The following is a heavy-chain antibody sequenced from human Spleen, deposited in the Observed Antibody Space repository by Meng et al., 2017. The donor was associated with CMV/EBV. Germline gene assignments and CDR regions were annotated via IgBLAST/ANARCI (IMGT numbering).Heavy chain of an antibody. V-gene: IGHV1-18*01. CDR2: TSSYKGDT. D-gene: IGHD2-15*01. CDR3: ARRDRQKGFDP. J-gene: IGHJ5*02. CDR1: GGTFSTYS. Sequence: ASVKVSCKASGGTFSTYSVSWVRQAPGQGLEWMGWTSSYKGDTIYAQKFRGRVTLTTDTQRNTAYLELRSLKSDDTAIYYCARRDRQKGFDPWGQGTLVTVSS.